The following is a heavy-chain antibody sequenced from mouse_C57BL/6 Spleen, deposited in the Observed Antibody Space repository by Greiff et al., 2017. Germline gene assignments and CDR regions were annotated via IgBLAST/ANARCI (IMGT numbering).Heavy chain of an antibody. CDR1: GYTFTSYW. CDR2: IDPSDSET. V-gene: IGHV1-52*01. D-gene: IGHD2-2*01. Sequence: QVQLQQPGAELVRPGSSVKLSCKASGYTFTSYWMHWVKQRPIQGLEWIGNIDPSDSETHYNQKFKDKATLTVDKSSSTAYMQLSSLTSEDSAVYYCARFDGYDVDFDVWGTGTTVTVSS. J-gene: IGHJ1*03. CDR3: ARFDGYDVDFDV.